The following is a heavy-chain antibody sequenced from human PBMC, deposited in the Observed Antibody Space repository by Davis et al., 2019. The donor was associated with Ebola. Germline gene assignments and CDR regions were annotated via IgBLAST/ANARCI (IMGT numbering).Heavy chain of an antibody. V-gene: IGHV3-20*04. D-gene: IGHD5-24*01. CDR1: GFTFEDYG. J-gene: IGHJ4*02. CDR3: AKDRRGYNSAADY. Sequence: GESLKISCAASGFTFEDYGMSWVRQAPGKGLEWVSGSNWNGGSTGYADSVKGRFTISRDNAKNSLYLQMNSLRADDTAVYYCAKDRRGYNSAADYWGQGTLVTVSS. CDR2: SNWNGGST.